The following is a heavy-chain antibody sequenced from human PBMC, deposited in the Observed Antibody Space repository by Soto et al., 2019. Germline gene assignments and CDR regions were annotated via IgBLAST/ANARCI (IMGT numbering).Heavy chain of an antibody. D-gene: IGHD4-17*01. V-gene: IGHV1-8*01. CDR3: AREGGYGGSYYYYYGMDV. J-gene: IGHJ6*02. Sequence: QVQLVQSGAEVKKPGASVKVSCKASGYTFTSYDINWVRQATGQGLEWMGWMNPNSGNTGYAQKFQGRVTMTRNTSISTAYMELHSLRSEETTVYYCAREGGYGGSYYYYYGMDVWGQGTTVTVSS. CDR1: GYTFTSYD. CDR2: MNPNSGNT.